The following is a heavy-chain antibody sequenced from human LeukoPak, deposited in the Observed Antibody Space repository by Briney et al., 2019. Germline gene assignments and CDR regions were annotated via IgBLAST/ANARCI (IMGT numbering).Heavy chain of an antibody. CDR3: AKGIVATITYATPVDY. D-gene: IGHD5-12*01. CDR2: ISYDGSNK. CDR1: GFIFSNYG. J-gene: IGHJ4*02. Sequence: GGSLRLSCAASGFIFSNYGMHWVRQAPGKGLEWVAVISYDGSNKYYADSVKGRFTISRDNSKNTLYLQMNSLRAEDTAVYYCAKGIVATITYATPVDYWGQGTLVTVSS. V-gene: IGHV3-30*18.